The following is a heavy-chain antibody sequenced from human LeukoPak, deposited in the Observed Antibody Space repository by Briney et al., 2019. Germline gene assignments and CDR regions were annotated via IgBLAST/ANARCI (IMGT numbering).Heavy chain of an antibody. CDR2: IYSGGNT. CDR3: AKERRGRFDP. J-gene: IGHJ5*02. CDR1: GFTVSSSY. V-gene: IGHV3-53*01. Sequence: LSGGSLRLSCAASGFTVSSSYMSWVRQAPGKGLEWVSVIYSGGNTYYADSVKGRFTISRDNYKNTLYLQMNSLRAEDTAVYYCAKERRGRFDPWGQGTLVTVSS.